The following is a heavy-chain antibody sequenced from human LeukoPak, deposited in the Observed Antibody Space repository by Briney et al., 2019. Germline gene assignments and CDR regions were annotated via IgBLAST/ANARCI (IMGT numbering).Heavy chain of an antibody. Sequence: GGSLRLSCAASGFTFSDYYMSWIRQAPGKGLEGVSYISSSGSTIYYADSVKGRFTISRDNAKNPLYLQMNSLRAEDTAVYYCARELLWFGESYYFDYWGQGTLATVSS. D-gene: IGHD3-10*01. CDR2: ISSSGSTI. V-gene: IGHV3-11*01. J-gene: IGHJ4*02. CDR3: ARELLWFGESYYFDY. CDR1: GFTFSDYY.